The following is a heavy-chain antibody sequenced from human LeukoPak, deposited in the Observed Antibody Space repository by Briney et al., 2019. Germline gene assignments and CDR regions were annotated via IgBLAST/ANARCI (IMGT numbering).Heavy chain of an antibody. CDR1: GFTFSSYW. CDR2: IKVDGSEK. Sequence: GGSLRLSCAASGFTFSSYWMSWVRQAPGKGLEWVANIKVDGSEKYYADSVKGRFTISRDNAKNSLYLQMDSLRAEDTAMYYCASPHGGNPPDAFDIWGQGTMVTVSS. D-gene: IGHD4-23*01. V-gene: IGHV3-7*01. J-gene: IGHJ3*02. CDR3: ASPHGGNPPDAFDI.